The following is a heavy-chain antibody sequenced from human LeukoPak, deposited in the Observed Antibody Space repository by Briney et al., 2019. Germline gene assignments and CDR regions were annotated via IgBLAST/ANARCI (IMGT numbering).Heavy chain of an antibody. V-gene: IGHV3-23*01. CDR3: AKDLGAFGSSWFDY. CDR2: ISGSGGST. Sequence: PGGSLRLSCAASGFTFSSYAMSWVRQAPGQGLEWVPAISGSGGSTYYADSVKGRFTISRDNSKNTLYLQMNSLRAEDTAVYYCAKDLGAFGSSWFDYWGQGTLVTVSS. D-gene: IGHD6-13*01. J-gene: IGHJ4*02. CDR1: GFTFSSYA.